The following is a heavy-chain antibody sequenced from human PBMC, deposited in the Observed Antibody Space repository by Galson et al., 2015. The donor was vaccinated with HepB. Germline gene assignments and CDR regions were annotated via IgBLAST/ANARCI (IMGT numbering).Heavy chain of an antibody. J-gene: IGHJ6*03. Sequence: SLRLSCAASGFTFSIFGMHWVRQAPGKGLEWVAVIWNDGSNKYYPDSVKGHFTISRDNSENTVYLQMNSLRVEDTAIYFCARGRGLSSSSPRYSHYMDVWGKGTTVTVSS. D-gene: IGHD6-6*01. V-gene: IGHV3-33*01. CDR3: ARGRGLSSSSPRYSHYMDV. CDR2: IWNDGSNK. CDR1: GFTFSIFG.